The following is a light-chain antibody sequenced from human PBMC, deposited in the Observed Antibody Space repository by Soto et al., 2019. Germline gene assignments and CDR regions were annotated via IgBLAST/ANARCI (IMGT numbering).Light chain of an antibody. CDR1: QTISNW. Sequence: DIQMTQSPSTLSASLAYRFTITCRASQTISNWLARYQQKPGKAPRLLISDASSLERGVPSRFSGSGSGTEFTLTISSLQPDDFATYYCQQYNTYSLFGPGTKVDIK. J-gene: IGKJ1*01. CDR2: DAS. V-gene: IGKV1-5*01. CDR3: QQYNTYSL.